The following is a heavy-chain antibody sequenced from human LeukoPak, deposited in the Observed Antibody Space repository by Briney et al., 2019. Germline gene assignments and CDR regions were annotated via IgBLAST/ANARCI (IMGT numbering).Heavy chain of an antibody. CDR1: GFTFSSYA. J-gene: IGHJ4*02. CDR3: ARDDVAVTGALDF. CDR2: ISGSGGNT. D-gene: IGHD6-19*01. V-gene: IGHV3-23*01. Sequence: GGSLRLSCSASGFTFSSYAMSWVRQAPGKGLEWVSGISGSGGNTYYADSVKGRFTISRDNSKNTLYLQMNSLRAEDTAVYYCARDDVAVTGALDFWGQGTLVTVSS.